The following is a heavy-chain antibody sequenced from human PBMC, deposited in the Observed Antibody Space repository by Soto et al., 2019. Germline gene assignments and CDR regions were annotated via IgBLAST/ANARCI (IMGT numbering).Heavy chain of an antibody. CDR3: ARVPSPFDYYYAMDV. V-gene: IGHV4-30-4*01. Sequence: SETLSLTCTVSVDSISSGNKDWSWIRQAPGKGLEWIGYIFSSGTTYYNPSLKSRLTMSLDTSQNQFSLRLASVTDADSAVYYCARVPSPFDYYYAMDVWGQGTTVTVSS. J-gene: IGHJ6*02. CDR1: VDSISSGNKD. CDR2: IFSSGTT. D-gene: IGHD3-16*01.